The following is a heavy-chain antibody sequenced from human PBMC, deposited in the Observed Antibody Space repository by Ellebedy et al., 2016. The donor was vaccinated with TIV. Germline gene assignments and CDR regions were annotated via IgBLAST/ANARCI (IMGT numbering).Heavy chain of an antibody. CDR3: ARHQKRPGVVVTAEFDY. Sequence: MPSETLSLTCTVPGGSISHYFWSWIRQPPGKGLEWTGFIYPSGSTNYNASLQSRLSMSVDTSKNHFSLELTSVTAGDTAVYYCARHQKRPGVVVTAEFDYWGQGILVTVSP. V-gene: IGHV4-59*08. CDR2: IYPSGST. D-gene: IGHD2-21*02. J-gene: IGHJ4*02. CDR1: GGSISHYF.